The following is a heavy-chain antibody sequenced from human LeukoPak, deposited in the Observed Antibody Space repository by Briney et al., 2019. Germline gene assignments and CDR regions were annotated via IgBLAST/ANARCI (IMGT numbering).Heavy chain of an antibody. D-gene: IGHD2-2*01. CDR3: ARRYCSSTSCLLDY. CDR1: GFTFSSYE. V-gene: IGHV3-48*03. CDR2: ISSTSGSTI. J-gene: IGHJ4*02. Sequence: GGSLRLSCAASGFTFSSYEMNWVRQAPGKGLEWFSYISSTSGSTIYYADSVKGRFTISRDNAKNSVYLQMNSLRAEDTAVYYCARRYCSSTSCLLDYWGQGTLVTVSS.